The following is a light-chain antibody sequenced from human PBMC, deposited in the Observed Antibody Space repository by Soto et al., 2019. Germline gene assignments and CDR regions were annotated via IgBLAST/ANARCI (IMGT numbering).Light chain of an antibody. V-gene: IGKV3-11*01. CDR3: QQRSNWRST. CDR1: QSVSSN. CDR2: DAS. Sequence: TQSPGSLAVYPRSSATTSCRASQSVSSNLAWHQQKPGQAPRLLIYDASTRATGIPARFSGGGSGTDFTLTISNLEPEDIGVYFCQQRSNWRSTFGGGTKVDI. J-gene: IGKJ4*01.